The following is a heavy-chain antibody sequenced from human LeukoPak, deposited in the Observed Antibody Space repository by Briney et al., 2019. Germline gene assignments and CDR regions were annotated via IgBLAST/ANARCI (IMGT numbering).Heavy chain of an antibody. Sequence: SETLSLTCTVSGGSISSGSYYWSWIRQPAGKGLEWIGRIYTSGSTNYNPSLKSRVTISVDTSKNQFSLKLSSVTAADTAVYYCARALSPDSYYYGSGKNWFDPWGQGTLVTVSS. CDR3: ARALSPDSYYYGSGKNWFDP. D-gene: IGHD3-10*01. CDR2: IYTSGST. V-gene: IGHV4-61*02. J-gene: IGHJ5*02. CDR1: GGSISSGSYY.